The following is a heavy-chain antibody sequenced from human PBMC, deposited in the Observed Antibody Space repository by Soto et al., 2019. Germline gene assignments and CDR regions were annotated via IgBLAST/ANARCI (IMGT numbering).Heavy chain of an antibody. CDR2: SIPIFRTA. D-gene: IGHD2-15*01. CDR1: GGTFSSYA. V-gene: IGHV1-69*12. CDR3: ASVETQRYYYGMDV. J-gene: IGHJ6*02. Sequence: QVQLVQSGAEVKKPGSSVKVSSKASGGTFSSYAISWVRQAPGQGLEWMGGSIPIFRTADYAQKFQGRVKITADESTSTAYMELSRLRSEDTAVYYCASVETQRYYYGMDVWGQGTTVTVSS.